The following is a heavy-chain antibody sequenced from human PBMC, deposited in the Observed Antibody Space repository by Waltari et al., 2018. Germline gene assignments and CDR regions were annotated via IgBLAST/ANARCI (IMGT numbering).Heavy chain of an antibody. CDR1: GGTFSSYA. CDR2: IIPIFGTA. Sequence: QVQLVQSGAEVKKPGSSVKVSCKASGGTFSSYAISWVRQAPGQGLEWMGGIIPIFGTANYAQKFQGRVTLTADESTSTAYMELSSLRSEDTAVYYCARGMVQGVIDHYGMDVWGQGTTVTVSS. CDR3: ARGMVQGVIDHYGMDV. J-gene: IGHJ6*02. V-gene: IGHV1-69*13. D-gene: IGHD3-10*01.